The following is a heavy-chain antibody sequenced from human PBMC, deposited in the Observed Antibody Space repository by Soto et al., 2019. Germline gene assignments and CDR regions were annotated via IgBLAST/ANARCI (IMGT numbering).Heavy chain of an antibody. CDR2: IYYTGST. Sequence: QVQLQESGPGLVKPSQTLSLTCIVSGGSISSGGYYWSWIRQHPGKGLEWIGYIYYTGSTYYNPSLKSRVTISVDTSKNQFSLKLSFVTAADTAVYYCARESRPGPDWYLDLWGRGTLVTVSS. V-gene: IGHV4-31*03. CDR3: ARESRPGPDWYLDL. CDR1: GGSISSGGYY. J-gene: IGHJ2*01. D-gene: IGHD3-10*01.